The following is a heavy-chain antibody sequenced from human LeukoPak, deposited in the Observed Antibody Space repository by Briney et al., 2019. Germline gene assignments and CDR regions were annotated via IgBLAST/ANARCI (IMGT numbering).Heavy chain of an antibody. CDR1: GFTFSNYH. J-gene: IGHJ4*02. CDR2: ISSSSSYI. CDR3: AKDTDGAAAGTTWGH. V-gene: IGHV3-21*04. Sequence: GGSLRLSCAASGFTFSNYHINWVRQAPGKGLEWVSSISSSSSYIYYADSVKGRFTISRDNAKNSLYLQMNSLRAEDTALYYCAKDTDGAAAGTTWGHWGQGTLVTVSS. D-gene: IGHD6-13*01.